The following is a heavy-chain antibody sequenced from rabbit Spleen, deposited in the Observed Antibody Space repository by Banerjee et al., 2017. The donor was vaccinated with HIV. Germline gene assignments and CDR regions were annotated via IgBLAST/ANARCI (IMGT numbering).Heavy chain of an antibody. CDR2: IYPGFLIR. J-gene: IGHJ4*01. Sequence: QEQLEESGGDLVKPEGSLTLTCTVSGFSFSNSYWICWVRQPPGKRPEWIGCIYPGFLIRNYANSVKGRFTISSDNAQNTVFLQMTSLTASDTATYFCARGGNSVGWVPNYFNLWGPGTLVTVS. V-gene: IGHV1S45*01. CDR3: ARGGNSVGWVPNYFNL. D-gene: IGHD4-1*01. CDR1: GFSFSNSYW.